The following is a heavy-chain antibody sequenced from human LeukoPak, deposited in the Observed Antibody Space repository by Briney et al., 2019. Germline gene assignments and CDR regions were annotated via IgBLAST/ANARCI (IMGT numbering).Heavy chain of an antibody. V-gene: IGHV1-18*01. J-gene: IGHJ4*02. CDR1: GYTFANFG. Sequence: GASVKVSCKASGYTFANFGITWVRQAPGQGLEWMGWISVYNGNTNYAQNLQGRVTLTTDTSTSTAYIELRSLRSDDTALYYCARTCSSSICYMVHWGQGTLVTVSS. D-gene: IGHD2-2*02. CDR2: ISVYNGNT. CDR3: ARTCSSSICYMVH.